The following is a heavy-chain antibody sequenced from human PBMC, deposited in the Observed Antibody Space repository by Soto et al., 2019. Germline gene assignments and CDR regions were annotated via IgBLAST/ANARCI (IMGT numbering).Heavy chain of an antibody. CDR1: GFTFSSYW. CDR3: ARVSRYRYMDV. V-gene: IGHV3-7*01. D-gene: IGHD1-20*01. Sequence: EVQLVESGGGLVQPGGSLRLSCAASGFTFSSYWMSWVRQAPGKGLEWVANIKQDGSEKYYVDSVKGRFTISRDNAKNSLYLQMNSLRAQDTAVYYCARVSRYRYMDVWGKGTTVTVSS. J-gene: IGHJ6*03. CDR2: IKQDGSEK.